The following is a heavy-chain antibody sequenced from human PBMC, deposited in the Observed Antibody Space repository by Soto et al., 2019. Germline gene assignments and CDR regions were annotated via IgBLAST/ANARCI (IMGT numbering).Heavy chain of an antibody. CDR3: ARGDPLLWFGEKVYYGMDV. D-gene: IGHD3-10*01. CDR2: IYYSGST. V-gene: IGHV4-59*01. J-gene: IGHJ6*02. Sequence: QVQLQESGSGLVKPSETLSLTCTVSGGSISSYYWSWIRQPPGKGLEWIGYIYYSGSTNYNPSLTSRVTISVDTSKNQFSLKLSSVTAADTAVYYCARGDPLLWFGEKVYYGMDVWGQGTTVTVSS. CDR1: GGSISSYY.